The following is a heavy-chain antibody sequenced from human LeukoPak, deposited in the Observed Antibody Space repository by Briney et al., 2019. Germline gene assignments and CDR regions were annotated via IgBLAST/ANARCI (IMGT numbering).Heavy chain of an antibody. D-gene: IGHD6-13*01. CDR2: IYISGST. V-gene: IGHV4-4*07. CDR1: GASINSHY. CDR3: ATTYSSSSSWFDP. Sequence: PSETLSLTCTVSGASINSHYWSWIRQPAGRGLEWIGRIYISGSTNYNSSLQSRVTMSVDTSKNQFSLKLTSVTAADTAVYYCATTYSSSSSWFDPWGQGTLVTVSS. J-gene: IGHJ5*02.